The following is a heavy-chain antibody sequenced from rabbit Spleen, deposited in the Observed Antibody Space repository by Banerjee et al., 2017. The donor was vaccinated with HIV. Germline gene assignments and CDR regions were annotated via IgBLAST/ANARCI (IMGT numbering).Heavy chain of an antibody. CDR2: IDGGSNGWT. CDR1: GIDLSDGYY. D-gene: IGHD8-1*01. CDR3: ARDTGSSFSSYGMDL. J-gene: IGHJ6*01. Sequence: QQLEESGGDLVKPGASLTLTCKASGIDLSDGYYMCWVRQAPGKGLEWIACIDGGSNGWTWYASWAKGRFTISRTSSTTVTLQMTSLTAADTATYFCARDTGSSFSSYGMDLWGPGTLVTVS. V-gene: IGHV1S40*01.